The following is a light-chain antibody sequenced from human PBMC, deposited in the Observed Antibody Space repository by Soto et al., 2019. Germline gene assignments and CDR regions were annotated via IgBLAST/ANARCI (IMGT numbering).Light chain of an antibody. Sequence: DIVMTQSPDSMAVSLGERATINCKSSQRVLYSSNNKNYLAWYQQKPGQPPKLLIYWASTQESGVPDRFSGSGSGTDFTLTISSLQDEDVAVYYCQKYYRPWTFGQGTKVEIK. CDR2: WAS. J-gene: IGKJ1*01. CDR3: QKYYRPWT. CDR1: QRVLYSSNNKNY. V-gene: IGKV4-1*01.